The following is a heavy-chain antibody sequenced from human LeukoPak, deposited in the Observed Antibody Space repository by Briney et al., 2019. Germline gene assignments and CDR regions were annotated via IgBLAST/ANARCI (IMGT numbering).Heavy chain of an antibody. CDR1: GFTVSSNY. J-gene: IGHJ4*02. D-gene: IGHD5-12*01. CDR3: AREPIDSGALDY. Sequence: GGSLRLSCAASGFTVSSNYMSWVRQAPGKGMEWVSVIYSGGSTYYADSVKGRFTISRDNSKNTLYLQMNSLRAEDTAVYYCAREPIDSGALDYWGQGTLVTVSS. V-gene: IGHV3-53*01. CDR2: IYSGGST.